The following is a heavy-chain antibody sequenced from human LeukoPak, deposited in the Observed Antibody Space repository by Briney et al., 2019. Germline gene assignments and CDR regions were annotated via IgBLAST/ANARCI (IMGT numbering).Heavy chain of an antibody. CDR3: ARGYYYDSSGYAHSDY. D-gene: IGHD3-22*01. CDR1: GYTLTSYY. J-gene: IGHJ4*02. Sequence: ASVKVSCKASGYTLTSYYMNWVRQAPGQGLEWMGIINPSGGSTTYAQRFQGRVTMTRATSTSTVYMELTSLRSEDTAVYYCARGYYYDSSGYAHSDYWGQGTLVTVSS. CDR2: INPSGGST. V-gene: IGHV1-46*01.